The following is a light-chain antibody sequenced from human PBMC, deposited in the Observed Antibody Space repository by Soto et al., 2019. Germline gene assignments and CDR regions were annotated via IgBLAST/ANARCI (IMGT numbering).Light chain of an antibody. CDR2: VGTGGIVG. CDR3: GADHGSGNNFIVV. J-gene: IGLJ2*01. CDR1: SGCSDYK. Sequence: QSVLTQPPSASASLGASVTLTCTLSSGCSDYKVDWYQQRPGKGPRFVMRVGTGGIVGSKGDGIPDRFSVLGSGLNRYLTINNIQEEDESDYHCGADHGSGNNFIVVFGGGTKLTVL. V-gene: IGLV9-49*03.